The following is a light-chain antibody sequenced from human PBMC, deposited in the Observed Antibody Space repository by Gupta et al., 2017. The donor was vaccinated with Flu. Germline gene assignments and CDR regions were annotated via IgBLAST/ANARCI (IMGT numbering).Light chain of an antibody. Sequence: VLTQSPGTLSLSPGDRATLSCRASQSVSSSYLAWYQQKPGQAPRLLIYGASSWATGIPDRFSGSGSGTDFTLTISRLEAEDVAVYYCQQYGSSPDSFGQGTKLEIK. CDR1: QSVSSSY. V-gene: IGKV3-20*01. CDR2: GAS. J-gene: IGKJ2*03. CDR3: QQYGSSPDS.